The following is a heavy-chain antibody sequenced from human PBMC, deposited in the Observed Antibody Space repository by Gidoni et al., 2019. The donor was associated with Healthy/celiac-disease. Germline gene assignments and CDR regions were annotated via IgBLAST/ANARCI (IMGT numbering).Heavy chain of an antibody. D-gene: IGHD3-9*01. Sequence: EVQLVESGGGLVQPGGSLRLSCAASGFTFSSYSMNWVRQAPGKGLEWVSYISSSSSTIYYADSVKGRFTISRDNAKNSLYLQMNSLRAEDTAVYYCARPAYYDILTGSVNYYYYMDVWGKGTTVTVSS. CDR1: GFTFSSYS. J-gene: IGHJ6*03. CDR3: ARPAYYDILTGSVNYYYYMDV. V-gene: IGHV3-48*01. CDR2: ISSSSSTI.